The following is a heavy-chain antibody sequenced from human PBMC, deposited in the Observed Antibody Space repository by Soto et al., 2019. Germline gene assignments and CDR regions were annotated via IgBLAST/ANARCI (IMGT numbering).Heavy chain of an antibody. Sequence: ASVKVSCKASGYTFTSYAMHWVRQAPGQRLEWMGGIIPIFGTANYAQKFQGRVTITADESTSTAYMELSSLRSEDTAVYYCARDERSGYYDLDYWGQGTLVTVSS. J-gene: IGHJ4*02. V-gene: IGHV1-69*13. D-gene: IGHD3-3*01. CDR1: GYTFTSYA. CDR3: ARDERSGYYDLDY. CDR2: IIPIFGTA.